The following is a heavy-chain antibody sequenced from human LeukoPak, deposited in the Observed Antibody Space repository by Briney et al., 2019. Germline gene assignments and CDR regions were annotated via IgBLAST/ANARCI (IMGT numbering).Heavy chain of an antibody. V-gene: IGHV4-39*01. D-gene: IGHD3-10*01. CDR2: IYYTGGT. Sequence: PSETLSLTCSVSGGSISSSRYYWGWIRQPPGKGLEWIGSIYYTGGTYHNPSLKSRVTISVDTSKNQFSLKLTSVTAADTAVYYCVVWLGELLHFDYWGQGTLVTVSS. CDR1: GGSISSSRYY. CDR3: VVWLGELLHFDY. J-gene: IGHJ4*02.